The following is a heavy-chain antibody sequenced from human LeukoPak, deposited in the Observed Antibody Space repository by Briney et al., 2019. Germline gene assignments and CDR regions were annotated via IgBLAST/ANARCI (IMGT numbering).Heavy chain of an antibody. V-gene: IGHV3-74*01. Sequence: GGSLRLSCAASGFTFSSYWMHWVRQAPGKGLVWVSRINSDGSSTSYADSVKGRFTISRDNAKNTLYLQMNSLRAEDTALYYCAKRLMYYSGWFVLDYWGQGTLVTVSS. CDR3: AKRLMYYSGWFVLDY. J-gene: IGHJ4*02. CDR1: GFTFSSYW. CDR2: INSDGSST. D-gene: IGHD5-12*01.